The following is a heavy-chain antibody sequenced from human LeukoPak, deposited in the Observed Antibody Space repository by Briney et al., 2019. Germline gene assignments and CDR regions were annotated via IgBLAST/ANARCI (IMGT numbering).Heavy chain of an antibody. D-gene: IGHD3-9*01. Sequence: GGSLRLSCAASGFTFSSYSMNWVRQAPGKGLGWVSSISSSSSYIYYADSVKGRFTISRDNAKNSLYLQMNSLRAEDTAVYYCARDLLQSTYYDILTGYPNFDYWGQGTLVTVSS. J-gene: IGHJ4*02. CDR2: ISSSSSYI. CDR1: GFTFSSYS. V-gene: IGHV3-21*01. CDR3: ARDLLQSTYYDILTGYPNFDY.